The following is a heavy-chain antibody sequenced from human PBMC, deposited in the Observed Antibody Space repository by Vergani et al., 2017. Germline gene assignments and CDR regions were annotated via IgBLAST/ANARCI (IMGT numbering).Heavy chain of an antibody. CDR1: GFTFSDFW. CDR2: IMPDGSAT. D-gene: IGHD6-6*01. Sequence: EVLLVESGGGLVQPGESLRLSCTASGFTFSDFWMTWVRQVPGKGLEWVANIMPDGSATMYADSLRGRFSISRDNAKNSLHLHMGSLRVEDTAVYFCAKSGFVGAFETWGQGTMVTVSS. J-gene: IGHJ3*02. V-gene: IGHV3-7*01. CDR3: AKSGFVGAFET.